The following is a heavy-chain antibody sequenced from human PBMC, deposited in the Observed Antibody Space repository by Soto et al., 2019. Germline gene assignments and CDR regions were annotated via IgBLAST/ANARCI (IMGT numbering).Heavy chain of an antibody. CDR1: GFTFSSYS. D-gene: IGHD3-22*01. CDR3: AREADYYDSSGYYRGAFDI. V-gene: IGHV3-21*01. Sequence: GGSLRLSCAASGFTFSSYSINWVRQAPGKGLEWVSSISSSSSYIYYADSVKGRFTISRDNAKNSLYLQMNSLRAEDTAVYYCAREADYYDSSGYYRGAFDIWGQGTMVTVSS. CDR2: ISSSSSYI. J-gene: IGHJ3*02.